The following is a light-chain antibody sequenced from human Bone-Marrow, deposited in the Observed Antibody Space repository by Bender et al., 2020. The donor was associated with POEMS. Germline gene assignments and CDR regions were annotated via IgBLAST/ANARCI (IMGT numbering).Light chain of an antibody. CDR2: EGS. CDR1: VNDVGHYSL. Sequence: QSALTQPASVSASPGQSITISCTGTVNDVGHYSLVSWYQQHPGQAPKLIIYEGSERPSGVSDRFSGSKSGNTASLTISGLQADDEANYYCSSAGGDILVFGGGTKLTVL. J-gene: IGLJ2*01. V-gene: IGLV2-23*01. CDR3: CSSAGGDILV.